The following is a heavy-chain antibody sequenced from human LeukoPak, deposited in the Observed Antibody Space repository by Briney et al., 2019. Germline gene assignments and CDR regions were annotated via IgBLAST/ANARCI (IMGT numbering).Heavy chain of an antibody. CDR1: GFTFSSYS. V-gene: IGHV3-23*01. D-gene: IGHD2-2*01. CDR2: ISGSGGST. CDR3: AKASRAYCSSTSCFYYYYMDV. J-gene: IGHJ6*03. Sequence: GGSLRLSCAASGFTFSSYSMNWVRQAPGKGLEWVSAISGSGGSTYYADSVKGRFTISRDNSKNTLYLQMNSLRAEDTAVYYCAKASRAYCSSTSCFYYYYMDVWGKGTTVTVSS.